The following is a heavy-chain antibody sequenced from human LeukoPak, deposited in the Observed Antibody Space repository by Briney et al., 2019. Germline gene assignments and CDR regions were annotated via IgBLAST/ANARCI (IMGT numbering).Heavy chain of an antibody. CDR3: ARDSVYSGSSLDY. Sequence: PSETLSLTCAVSGDSISSGGYSWSWIRQPPGKGLEWIGYIYYGGSTYYNPSLKSRVTISVDTSKNQFSLKLSSVTAADTAVYYCARDSVYSGSSLDYWGQGALVTVSS. CDR1: GDSISSGGYS. D-gene: IGHD1-26*01. V-gene: IGHV4-30-4*07. J-gene: IGHJ4*02. CDR2: IYYGGST.